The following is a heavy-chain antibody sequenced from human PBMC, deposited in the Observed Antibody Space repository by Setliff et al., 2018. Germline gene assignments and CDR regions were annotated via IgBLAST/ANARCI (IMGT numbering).Heavy chain of an antibody. CDR2: VDHSGNT. D-gene: IGHD5-12*01. V-gene: IGHV4-39*01. CDR3: ARHVKVATEYFDC. Sequence: PSETLSLTCTLSGDSIKKSTYYWGWIRQSPGKGLDWIGTVDHSGNTFYNPSLKSRVTISLDTSKNQFSLKVTSVTAADTALYYCARHVKVATEYFDCWGQGTLVTVSS. CDR1: GDSIKKSTYY. J-gene: IGHJ4*02.